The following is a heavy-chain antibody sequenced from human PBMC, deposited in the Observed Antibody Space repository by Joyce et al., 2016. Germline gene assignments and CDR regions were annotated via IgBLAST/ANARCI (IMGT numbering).Heavy chain of an antibody. CDR3: ASRPTMIREYGMDV. Sequence: QVQLLESGPGLVKPSETLFLTCSVSGASVRSESYSWSWVRQAPGKGLEWIGQRLHRGTTKNNPSLKSRVTISLDTTKSQVSLSLDSVTPADTAVYYCASRPTMIREYGMDVWGQGTTVTVSS. CDR1: GASVRSESYS. CDR2: RLHRGTT. J-gene: IGHJ6*02. D-gene: IGHD3-10*01. V-gene: IGHV4-61*01.